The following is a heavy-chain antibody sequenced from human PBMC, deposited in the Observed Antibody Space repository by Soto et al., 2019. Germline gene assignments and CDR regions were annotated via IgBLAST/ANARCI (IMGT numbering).Heavy chain of an antibody. Sequence: ESLKISCKGSVFRFSSFWINWVPQMSGKGVEVMVIIDRSDSSTNYCPSFEGHVSSSVDESISTAYLQWSSLVASDTAIYFCATARDCSGSNCYVRGYYYAMDVWGQGTTVTVSS. CDR3: ATARDCSGSNCYVRGYYYAMDV. J-gene: IGHJ6*02. V-gene: IGHV5-10-1*01. CDR1: VFRFSSFW. CDR2: IDRSDSST. D-gene: IGHD2-2*01.